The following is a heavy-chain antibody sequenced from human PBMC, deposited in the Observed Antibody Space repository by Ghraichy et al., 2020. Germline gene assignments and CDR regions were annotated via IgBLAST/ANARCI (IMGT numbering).Heavy chain of an antibody. Sequence: ASVKVSCKASGYTFTNYDINWVRQATGQGLEWVGWMNPNSGNTGYAQKFQGRVTMTRNTSISTAYMELSSVRSEDTAVYYCARAAVTNTGYSIGWYYYFDDWGQGTLVTASS. V-gene: IGHV1-8*01. CDR3: ARAAVTNTGYSIGWYYYFDD. CDR1: GYTFTNYD. CDR2: MNPNSGNT. J-gene: IGHJ4*02. D-gene: IGHD6-19*01.